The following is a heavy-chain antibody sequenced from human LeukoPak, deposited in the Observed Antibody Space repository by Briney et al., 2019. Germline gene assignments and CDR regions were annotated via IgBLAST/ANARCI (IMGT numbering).Heavy chain of an antibody. CDR1: GYNFLSYW. Sequence: GESLQISCKSSGYNFLSYWIGWVRQMPGKGLEWMGIIYPGDSYTAYSPSFQGQVTISADTSINTAYLQWSSLKASDTAMYYCARPSNSGYDFWGQGALVTVSS. CDR3: ARPSNSGYDF. J-gene: IGHJ4*02. D-gene: IGHD5-12*01. V-gene: IGHV5-51*01. CDR2: IYPGDSYT.